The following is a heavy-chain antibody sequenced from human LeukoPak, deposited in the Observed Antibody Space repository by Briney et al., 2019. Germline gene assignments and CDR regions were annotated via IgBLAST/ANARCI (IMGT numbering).Heavy chain of an antibody. V-gene: IGHV3-23*01. CDR2: ISGSGGST. CDR1: GFTFSSYG. J-gene: IGHJ5*02. Sequence: GGSLRLSCAASGFTFSSYGMSWVRQAPGKGLEWVASISGSGGSTYYADSVKGRFTISRDNSKNTLYLQMNSLRAEDTAKYYCAKDSRGSLNWFDPWGQGTLVIVSS. CDR3: AKDSRGSLNWFDP. D-gene: IGHD1-26*01.